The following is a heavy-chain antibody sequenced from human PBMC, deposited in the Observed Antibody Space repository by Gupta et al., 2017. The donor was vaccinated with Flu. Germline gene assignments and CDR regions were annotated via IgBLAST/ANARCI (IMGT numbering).Heavy chain of an antibody. CDR1: GFIFSYYV. CDR2: ISYDGSYK. D-gene: IGHD2-21*01. V-gene: IGHV3-30*03. Sequence: QVQLVESGGGVVQPGRSLRLSCAASGFIFSYYVVLWVRQAPGKGLEWVAVISYDGSYKQYGDSVKGRFTISRDNSQNTLFLQMNSLRGEDTAVYYCARDQREFCSGGDCYPQIFDFWGQGSLVTVSP. CDR3: ARDQREFCSGGDCYPQIFDF. J-gene: IGHJ5*01.